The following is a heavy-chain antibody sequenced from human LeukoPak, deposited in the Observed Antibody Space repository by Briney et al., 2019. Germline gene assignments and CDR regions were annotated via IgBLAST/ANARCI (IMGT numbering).Heavy chain of an antibody. J-gene: IGHJ4*02. CDR3: AKDLSPYGDYSLCEY. D-gene: IGHD4-17*01. Sequence: GGSLRLSCAASGFTFSSYGMHWVRQAPGKGLEWVAFMRYDGSKKEYADSVKGRFTISRDNSKNTLYLQMNSLRAEDTAVYFCAKDLSPYGDYSLCEYWGQGTLVTVS. CDR2: MRYDGSKK. V-gene: IGHV3-30*02. CDR1: GFTFSSYG.